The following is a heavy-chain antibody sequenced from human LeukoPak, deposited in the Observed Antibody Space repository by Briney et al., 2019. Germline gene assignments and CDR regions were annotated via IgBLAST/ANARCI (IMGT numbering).Heavy chain of an antibody. D-gene: IGHD3-22*01. CDR2: INYSGST. CDR3: ARVTGYMIEDYFDY. Sequence: SETLSLTCTVSGGSISSYYWSWIRRPPGKGLEGIGYINYSGSTNYNPSLKSRVTISVETSKNQFSLKLSSVTAADTAVYYCARVTGYMIEDYFDYWGQGTLVTVSS. CDR1: GGSISSYY. V-gene: IGHV4-59*01. J-gene: IGHJ4*02.